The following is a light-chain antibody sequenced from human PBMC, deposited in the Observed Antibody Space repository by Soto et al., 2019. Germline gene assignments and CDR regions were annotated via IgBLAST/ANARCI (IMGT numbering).Light chain of an antibody. CDR2: GAS. J-gene: IGKJ1*01. V-gene: IGKV3-20*01. CDR3: QQYGSSPPT. Sequence: EIVLTQSPGTLSLSPGGRAPLSCRASQSVSTNSLAWYQRKPGQAPRLLIYGASSRATGIPDRFSGSGSGTDFTLTITRLEPEDFAVYYCQQYGSSPPTFGQGTKVEIK. CDR1: QSVSTNS.